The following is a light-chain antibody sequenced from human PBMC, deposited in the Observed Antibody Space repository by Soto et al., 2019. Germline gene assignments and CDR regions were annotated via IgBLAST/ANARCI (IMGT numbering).Light chain of an antibody. CDR2: DAS. CDR1: QSVGSSS. J-gene: IGKJ5*01. CDR3: QQRSDWFT. V-gene: IGKV3D-20*02. Sequence: VWTQSPDTLSLSPGERATLSCRASQSVGSSSLGWYKQKPGQAPRLVIYDASNRATGIPVRFSGSGSGTDFTLTIRSLEPEDFGLDYCQQRSDWFTFGQGTRLEIK.